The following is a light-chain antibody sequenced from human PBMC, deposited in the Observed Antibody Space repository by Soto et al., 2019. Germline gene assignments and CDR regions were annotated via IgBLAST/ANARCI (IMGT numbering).Light chain of an antibody. J-gene: IGKJ2*01. CDR1: QDINNY. CDR2: TAS. CDR3: QQYDGLPYT. Sequence: DIPMTQSPSSLSASVGDRVTITCQASQDINNYLYWYQQKPGKAPKVLIHTASYLETGVPSRFSGSGSGTDFTFTISSLQPEDIATYYCQQYDGLPYTFGQGTKLEIK. V-gene: IGKV1-33*01.